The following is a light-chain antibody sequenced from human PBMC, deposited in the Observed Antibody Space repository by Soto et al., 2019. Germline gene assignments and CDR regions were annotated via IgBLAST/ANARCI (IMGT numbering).Light chain of an antibody. J-gene: IGLJ1*01. CDR1: SSDIGAYNY. Sequence: QSALTQPASVSGSPGQSITISCTGTSSDIGAYNYVSWYRQHPGKAPQLLIYDVNNRPAGVSHRFSASKSGNTASLTISGLQSEDEADYCCTSYTVSNTLAVFCPGTKVTVL. V-gene: IGLV2-14*03. CDR3: TSYTVSNTLAV. CDR2: DVN.